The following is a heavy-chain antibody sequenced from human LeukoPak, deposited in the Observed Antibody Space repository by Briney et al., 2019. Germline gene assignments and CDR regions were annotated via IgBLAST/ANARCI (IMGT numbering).Heavy chain of an antibody. CDR1: GFTVSSNY. V-gene: IGHV3-53*01. Sequence: PGGSLRLSCAASGFTVSSNYMSWVRQAPGKGLEWVSVIYSGGSTYYADSVKGRFTISRDNSKNTLYLQMSSLRAEDTAVYYCATDRGWRTSGYYLYYFEYWGQGILVTYSS. CDR3: ATDRGWRTSGYYLYYFEY. J-gene: IGHJ4*02. CDR2: IYSGGST. D-gene: IGHD3-3*01.